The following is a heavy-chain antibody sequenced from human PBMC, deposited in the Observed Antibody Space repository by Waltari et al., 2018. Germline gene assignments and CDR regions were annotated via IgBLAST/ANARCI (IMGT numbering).Heavy chain of an antibody. Sequence: QVQLQQWGAGLLKPSETLSITCAVYGGSFSGYYWSWIRQPPGKGLEWIGEINHSGSTNYNPSLKSRVTISVDTSKNQFSLKLSSVTAADTAVYYCARGVGAKGWGQGTLVTVSS. CDR3: ARGVGAKG. CDR1: GGSFSGYY. J-gene: IGHJ4*02. CDR2: INHSGST. D-gene: IGHD1-26*01. V-gene: IGHV4-34*01.